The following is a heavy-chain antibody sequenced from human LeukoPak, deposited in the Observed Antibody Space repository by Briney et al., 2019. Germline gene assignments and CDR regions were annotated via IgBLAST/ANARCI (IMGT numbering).Heavy chain of an antibody. J-gene: IGHJ1*01. Sequence: ASVKVSCKASGYSFTNYAISWVRQAPGQGLEWMGWINTNTGNPTYAQGFTGRFVFSLDASVSTAYLQISSLKAEDTAVYYCAKPRSGGNSEYFQHWGQGTLVTVSS. CDR1: GYSFTNYA. V-gene: IGHV7-4-1*02. D-gene: IGHD1-14*01. CDR3: AKPRSGGNSEYFQH. CDR2: INTNTGNP.